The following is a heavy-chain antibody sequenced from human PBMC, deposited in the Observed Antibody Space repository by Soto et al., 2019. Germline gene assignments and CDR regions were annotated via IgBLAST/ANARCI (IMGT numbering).Heavy chain of an antibody. CDR2: IWYDGSNK. Sequence: GSLRLSCAASGFTFSSYGMHWVRQAPGKGLEWVAVIWYDGSNKYYADSVKGRFTISRDNSKNTLYLQMNSLRAEDTAVYYCARQITMVRGVVPYGGMDVWGQGTTVTVSS. D-gene: IGHD3-10*01. V-gene: IGHV3-33*01. CDR3: ARQITMVRGVVPYGGMDV. CDR1: GFTFSSYG. J-gene: IGHJ6*01.